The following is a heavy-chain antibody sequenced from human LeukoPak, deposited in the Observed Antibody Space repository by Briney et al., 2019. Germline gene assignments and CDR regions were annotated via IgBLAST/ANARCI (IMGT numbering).Heavy chain of an antibody. CDR1: GGSISSGSYY. J-gene: IGHJ4*02. D-gene: IGHD1-26*01. V-gene: IGHV4-61*02. CDR2: IYTSGST. CDR3: ASSKGKWELPDC. Sequence: PSQTLSLTCTVSGGSISSGSYYWSWIRQPAGKGLEWIGRIYTSGSTNYNPSLKSRVTISVDTSKNQFSLKLSSVTAADTAVYYCASSKGKWELPDCWGQGTLVAVSS.